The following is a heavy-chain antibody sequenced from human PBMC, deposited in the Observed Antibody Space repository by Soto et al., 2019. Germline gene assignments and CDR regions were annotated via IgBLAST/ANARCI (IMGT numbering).Heavy chain of an antibody. J-gene: IGHJ6*03. CDR2: ISSNGGST. D-gene: IGHD3-10*01. CDR3: ARVLHGSGSYYPYYYYYYMDV. CDR1: GFTFSSYA. V-gene: IGHV3-64*01. Sequence: PGGSLRLSCAASGFTFSSYAMHWVRQAPGKGLEYVSAISSNGGSTYYANSVKGRFTISRDNSKNTLYLQMGSLRAEDMAVYYCARVLHGSGSYYPYYYYYYMDVWGKGTTVTVSS.